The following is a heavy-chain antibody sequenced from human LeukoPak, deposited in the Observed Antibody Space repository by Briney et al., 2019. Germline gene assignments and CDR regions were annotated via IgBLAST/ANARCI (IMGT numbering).Heavy chain of an antibody. Sequence: PRGSLRLSCAASGFTFSDYYMSWIRQAPGKGLEWVSYISSSSSYTNYADSVKGRFTISRDNAKNSLYLQMNSLRAEDTAVYYCARDQGIAAAGAYGMDVWGQGTTVPVSS. CDR1: GFTFSDYY. D-gene: IGHD6-13*01. J-gene: IGHJ6*02. CDR2: ISSSSSYT. V-gene: IGHV3-11*05. CDR3: ARDQGIAAAGAYGMDV.